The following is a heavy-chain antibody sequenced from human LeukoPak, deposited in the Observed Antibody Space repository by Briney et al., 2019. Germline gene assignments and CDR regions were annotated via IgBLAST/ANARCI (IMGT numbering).Heavy chain of an antibody. CDR3: ARDGGRGGDCFYDY. J-gene: IGHJ4*02. V-gene: IGHV4-34*01. D-gene: IGHD2-21*02. CDR1: GGPFSGYY. Sequence: PSETLSLTSAVYGGPFSGYYWSWIRQPPGKGLEWIGSIYHSGSTYYNPSLKSRVTISVDTSKNHFSLKLSSVTAADTAVYYCARDGGRGGDCFYDYWGQGTLVTVSS. CDR2: IYHSGST.